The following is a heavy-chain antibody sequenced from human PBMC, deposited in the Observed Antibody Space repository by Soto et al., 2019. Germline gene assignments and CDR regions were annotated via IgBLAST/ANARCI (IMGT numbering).Heavy chain of an antibody. CDR1: GGSISSSSYY. V-gene: IGHV4-39*01. Sequence: SETLSLTCTVSGGSISSSSYYWGWIRQPPGKGLEWIGCIYYSGSTYYNPSLRSRVTISVDTSKNQFSLKLSSVTAADTAVYYCGRHGHRIEARPYWFDPWGQGTLVTVSS. J-gene: IGHJ5*02. CDR2: IYYSGST. CDR3: GRHGHRIEARPYWFDP. D-gene: IGHD6-6*01.